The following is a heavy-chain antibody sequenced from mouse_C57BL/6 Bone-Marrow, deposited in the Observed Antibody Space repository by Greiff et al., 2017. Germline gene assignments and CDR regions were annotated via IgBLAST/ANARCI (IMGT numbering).Heavy chain of an antibody. V-gene: IGHV5-6*01. CDR2: ISSGGSYT. CDR3: ARHGERRGWFAY. J-gene: IGHJ3*01. Sequence: EVMLVESGGDLVKPGGSLKLSCAASGFTFSSYGMSWVRQTPDKRLEWVATISSGGSYTYYPDSVKGRFTISRDNAKNTLYLQMSSLKSEDTAMYYCARHGERRGWFAYWGQGTLVTVSA. CDR1: GFTFSSYG.